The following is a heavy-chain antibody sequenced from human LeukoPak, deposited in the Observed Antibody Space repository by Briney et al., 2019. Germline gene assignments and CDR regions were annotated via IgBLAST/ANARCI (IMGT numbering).Heavy chain of an antibody. J-gene: IGHJ5*02. D-gene: IGHD2-15*01. CDR2: INPNSGGT. CDR1: GYTFTGYY. Sequence: GASXKVSCKASGYTFTGYYMHWVRQAPGQGLEWMGWINPNSGGTNYAQKFQGRVTMTRDTSISTAYMELSRLRSNDTAVYYCARASIVLELDPWGQGTLVTVSS. V-gene: IGHV1-2*02. CDR3: ARASIVLELDP.